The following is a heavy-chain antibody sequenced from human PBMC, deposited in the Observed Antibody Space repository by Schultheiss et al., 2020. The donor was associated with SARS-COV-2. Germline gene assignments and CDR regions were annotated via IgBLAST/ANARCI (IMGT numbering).Heavy chain of an antibody. J-gene: IGHJ4*02. CDR1: GFSLRTREMR. CDR2: IDWDDDK. D-gene: IGHD4-11*01. V-gene: IGHV2-70*04. Sequence: SGPTLVKPTQTLTLTCTFSGFSLRTREMRVSWIRQPPGKALEWLARIDWDDDKYYSTSLKTRLTISKDTSKNQVVLTMTNMDPVDTATYYCARISLYSNYFDYWGQGTLVTVSS. CDR3: ARISLYSNYFDY.